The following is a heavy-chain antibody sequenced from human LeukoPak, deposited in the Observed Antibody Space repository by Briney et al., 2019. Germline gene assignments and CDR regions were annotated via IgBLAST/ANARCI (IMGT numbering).Heavy chain of an antibody. CDR1: GGTFSSYA. D-gene: IGHD3-22*01. CDR2: IIPILGIA. CDR3: AARYYYDSSGYYSN. J-gene: IGHJ4*02. V-gene: IGHV1-69*04. Sequence: SVKVSCKASGGTFSSYAISWVRQAPGQGLEWMGRIIPILGIANYAQKFQGRVTITADKSTSTAYMELSSLRSEDTAVYYCAARYYYDSSGYYSNWGQGTLVTVSS.